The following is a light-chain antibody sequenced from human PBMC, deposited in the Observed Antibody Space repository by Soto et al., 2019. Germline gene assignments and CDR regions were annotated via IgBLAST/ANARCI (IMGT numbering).Light chain of an antibody. V-gene: IGLV2-11*01. J-gene: IGLJ1*01. CDR2: DVS. Sequence: QSALTQPRSVSGSPGQSGTISCTGTSSDVGGYNYVSWYQQHPGKAPKLMIYDVSKRPSGVPDRFSGSKSGNTASLTISGLQAEDEADYYCCSYAGSYILWVFGTGTKLTVL. CDR3: CSYAGSYILWV. CDR1: SSDVGGYNY.